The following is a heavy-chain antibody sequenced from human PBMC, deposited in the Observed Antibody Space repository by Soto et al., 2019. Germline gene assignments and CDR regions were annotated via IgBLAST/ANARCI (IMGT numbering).Heavy chain of an antibody. V-gene: IGHV3-15*01. CDR1: GFTFSGAW. CDR3: TTSVTGTPRAIDY. D-gene: IGHD1-7*01. CDR2: IKSKVDGGRI. J-gene: IGHJ4*02. Sequence: EVHLVESGGGPVKPGGSLRISCAASGFTFSGAWMSWVRQAPGKGLEWIGRIKSKVDGGRIDYTASVKGRFSISRDASANTLFLQMNSLKTEDTAVYFCTTSVTGTPRAIDYWGQGTLVTVSS.